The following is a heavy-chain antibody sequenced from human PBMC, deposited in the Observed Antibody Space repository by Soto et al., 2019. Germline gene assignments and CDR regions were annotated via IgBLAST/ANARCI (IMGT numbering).Heavy chain of an antibody. CDR1: GGSFSGYY. CDR2: INHSGST. J-gene: IGHJ4*02. V-gene: IGHV4-34*01. D-gene: IGHD4-17*01. CDR3: ARGSADDYGDYRLYFDY. Sequence: SETLSLTCAVYGGSFSGYYWSWIRQPPGKGLEWIGEINHSGSTNYNPSLKSRVTISVDTSKNQFSLKLSSVTAADTAVYYCARGSADDYGDYRLYFDYWGQGTLVTVSS.